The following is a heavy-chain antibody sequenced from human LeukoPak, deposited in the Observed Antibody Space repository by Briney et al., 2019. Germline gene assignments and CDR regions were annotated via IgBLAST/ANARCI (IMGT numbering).Heavy chain of an antibody. D-gene: IGHD6-19*01. V-gene: IGHV1-46*01. CDR1: GCIFTSYH. J-gene: IGHJ4*02. Sequence: ASVKVSCKASGCIFTSYHMHWLRQAPGQGLEWMGIISPNSGSASYAQEFQGRVTMTRDTSTSTVYMELSSLTSQDTAVYYCARGLYSGWYVYWGQGTLVTVSS. CDR2: ISPNSGSA. CDR3: ARGLYSGWYVY.